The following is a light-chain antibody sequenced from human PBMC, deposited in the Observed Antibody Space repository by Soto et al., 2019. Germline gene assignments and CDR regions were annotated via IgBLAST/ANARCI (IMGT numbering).Light chain of an antibody. CDR2: GNS. CDR3: QSSDSSLSGFYV. J-gene: IGLJ1*01. V-gene: IGLV1-40*01. CDR1: SSNIGAGYD. Sequence: QSVLTQPPSVSGAPGQRVTISCTGSSSNIGAGYDVHWYQQLPGTAPKLLIYGNSNRPSGVPDRFSGSKSGTSASLAITGLQAADEADYYCQSSDSSLSGFYVFGTGTKVTVL.